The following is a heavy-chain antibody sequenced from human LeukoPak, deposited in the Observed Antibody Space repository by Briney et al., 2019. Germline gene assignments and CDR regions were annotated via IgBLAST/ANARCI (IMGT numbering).Heavy chain of an antibody. J-gene: IGHJ4*02. CDR3: ARDGIAAAEDY. CDR1: GFTFSSYA. V-gene: IGHV3-74*01. D-gene: IGHD6-13*01. CDR2: INSDGSST. Sequence: GGSLRLSCSASGFTFSSYAMHWVRQAPGKGLVWVSRINSDGSSTSYADSVKGRFTISRDNAKNTLYLQMNSLRAEDTAVYYCARDGIAAAEDYWGQGTLVTVSS.